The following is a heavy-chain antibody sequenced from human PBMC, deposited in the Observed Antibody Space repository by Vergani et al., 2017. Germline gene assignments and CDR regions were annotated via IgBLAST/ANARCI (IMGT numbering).Heavy chain of an antibody. CDR3: AIGDYGILTGYRY. CDR2: INPSGGHT. Sequence: QVQVVQSGAEVKKSGASVKVSCKTSGYTFSNYYMHWVRQAPGQGLEWMEIINPSGGHTNYAQKFQGRVTMTRDTSTSTVYMELSSLRSVDTAIYYCAIGDYGILTGYRYWGQGTLVTVSA. CDR1: GYTFSNYY. J-gene: IGHJ4*02. V-gene: IGHV1-46*03. D-gene: IGHD3-9*01.